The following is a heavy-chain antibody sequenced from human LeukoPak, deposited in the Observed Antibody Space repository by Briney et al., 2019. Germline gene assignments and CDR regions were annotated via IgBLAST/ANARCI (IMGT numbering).Heavy chain of an antibody. J-gene: IGHJ4*02. CDR1: GGSISSGDYY. D-gene: IGHD6-19*01. Sequence: SETLSLTCSVSGGSISSGDYYWSWIRQPPGKGLEWIGYIYYSGSTYYNPSLKSRVTISVDTFKNQFSLKLTSVTAADTAVYYCASLGYSSGHRNFDYWGQGTLVTVSS. V-gene: IGHV4-30-4*08. CDR2: IYYSGST. CDR3: ASLGYSSGHRNFDY.